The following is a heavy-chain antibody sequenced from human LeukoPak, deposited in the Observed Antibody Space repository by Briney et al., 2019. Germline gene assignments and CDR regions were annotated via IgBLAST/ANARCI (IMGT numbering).Heavy chain of an antibody. Sequence: GASLRLSCAASGFTFSNYAMSWVRQAPGKGLEWVSTISGSGGNTYYAAPVKGRFTISRDDSKNTLYLQMNSLKTEDTAVYYCTAVEGGLFDYWGQGTLVTVSS. J-gene: IGHJ4*02. CDR1: GFTFSNYA. D-gene: IGHD6-19*01. CDR3: TAVEGGLFDY. CDR2: ISGSGGNT. V-gene: IGHV3-23*01.